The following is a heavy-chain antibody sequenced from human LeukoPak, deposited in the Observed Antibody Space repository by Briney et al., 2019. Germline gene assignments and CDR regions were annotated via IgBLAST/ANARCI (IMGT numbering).Heavy chain of an antibody. J-gene: IGHJ4*02. CDR1: GGSISSYY. Sequence: PSETLSLTCSVSGGSISSYYWSWIRQPPGRGLEWIGYIYYSGRTSYNPSLKSRVTISVDTSKNQFSLKLSSVTAADTAVYYCARCFPTTPYFDYWGQGTLVTVSS. CDR2: IYYSGRT. D-gene: IGHD1-1*01. V-gene: IGHV4-59*12. CDR3: ARCFPTTPYFDY.